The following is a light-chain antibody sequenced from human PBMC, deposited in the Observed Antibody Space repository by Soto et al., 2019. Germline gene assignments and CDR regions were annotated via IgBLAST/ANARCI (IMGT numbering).Light chain of an antibody. Sequence: DIQVTQSPSTLSASVGDRVTITCRASQSIGSSLAWYQQKPGKAPNLLISDASSLERGVPSRFSGSGSGTEFTLTIRSLQPDDFATYYCQQYNGYSRTFGQGTKVDIK. CDR3: QQYNGYSRT. V-gene: IGKV1-5*01. CDR1: QSIGSS. CDR2: DAS. J-gene: IGKJ1*01.